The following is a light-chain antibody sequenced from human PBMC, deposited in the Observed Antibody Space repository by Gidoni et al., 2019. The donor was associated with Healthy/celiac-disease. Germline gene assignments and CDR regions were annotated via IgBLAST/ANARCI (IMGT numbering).Light chain of an antibody. Sequence: QSVLPQPPSASGTPGQRVTISCSGSSSNIGSNYVYWYQQLPGTAPKLLIYSNNQRPSGVPDRFSGSKSGTSASLAISGLRSEDEADYYCAAWDDSLSGNVFGGGTKLTVL. CDR3: AAWDDSLSGNV. CDR1: SSNIGSNY. J-gene: IGLJ2*01. V-gene: IGLV1-47*02. CDR2: SNN.